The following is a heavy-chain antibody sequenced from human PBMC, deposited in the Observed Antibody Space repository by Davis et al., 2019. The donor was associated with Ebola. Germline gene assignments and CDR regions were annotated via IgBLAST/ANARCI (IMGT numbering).Heavy chain of an antibody. D-gene: IGHD2-21*02. J-gene: IGHJ2*01. CDR3: VRDPALVVTGGGWFFGL. V-gene: IGHV3-21*01. CDR2: ISSSSNYI. Sequence: GGSLRLSCVASGFTVSTHYMNWVRQAPGKGLEWVSFISSSSNYIYYADSVKGRFTVSRDNAKNSLYLQMNSLRAEDTAMYYCVRDPALVVTGGGWFFGLWGRGTLVTVSS. CDR1: GFTVSTHY.